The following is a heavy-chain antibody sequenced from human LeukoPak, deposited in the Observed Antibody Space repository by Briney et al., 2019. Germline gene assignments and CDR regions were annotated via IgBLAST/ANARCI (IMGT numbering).Heavy chain of an antibody. V-gene: IGHV1-46*01. D-gene: IGHD6-19*01. CDR3: AREMVWDMIAVAGPRCAFDI. Sequence: ASVKVSCRASGYTFTSYYMHWVRQAPGQGLEWMGIINPSGGSTSYAQKFQGRVTMTRDTSTSTVYMELSSLRSEDTAVYYCAREMVWDMIAVAGPRCAFDIWGQGTMVTVSS. J-gene: IGHJ3*02. CDR1: GYTFTSYY. CDR2: INPSGGST.